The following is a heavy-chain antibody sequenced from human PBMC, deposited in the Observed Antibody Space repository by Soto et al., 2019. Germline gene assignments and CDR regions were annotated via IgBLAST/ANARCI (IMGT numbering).Heavy chain of an antibody. Sequence: ASVKVSCKASGYTFTGYYMHWVRQAPGQGLEWMGWINPNSGGTNYAQKFQGWVTMTRDTSISTAYMELSRLRSDDTAVYYCARACSFSSTGCLYGHYGMDVWGQGTTVTVSS. CDR3: ARACSFSSTGCLYGHYGMDV. J-gene: IGHJ6*02. CDR2: INPNSGGT. V-gene: IGHV1-2*04. CDR1: GYTFTGYY. D-gene: IGHD2-2*01.